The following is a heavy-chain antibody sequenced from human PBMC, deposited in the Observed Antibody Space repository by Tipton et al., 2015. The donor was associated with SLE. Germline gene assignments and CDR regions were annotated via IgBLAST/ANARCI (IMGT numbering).Heavy chain of an antibody. V-gene: IGHV4-61*05. J-gene: IGHJ6*02. D-gene: IGHD4-11*01. CDR3: ARAPRDYSRPMDV. CDR1: GGSISRSSYY. CDR2: IYDGGRT. Sequence: TLSLTCTVSGGSISRSSYYWGWIRQSPGKGLEWIGYIYDGGRTKYKSSLNSRVTISVDTSKNQFSLKLTSVTAADTAVYYCARAPRDYSRPMDVWGQGTTVTVSS.